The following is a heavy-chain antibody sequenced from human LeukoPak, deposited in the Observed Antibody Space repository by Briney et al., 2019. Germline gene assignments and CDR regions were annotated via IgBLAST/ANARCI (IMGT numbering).Heavy chain of an antibody. CDR2: ISWNSGTI. CDR1: GFTFDNYA. V-gene: IGHV3-9*01. J-gene: IGHJ4*02. Sequence: GGSLRLSCAASGFTFDNYAMNWVRQVPGKGLEWISLISWNSGTIGYADSVKGRFTISRDNANNFLYLQMNSLRAEDTAVYYCARATGSGRYGRLDYWGQGTLVTVSS. CDR3: ARATGSGRYGRLDY. D-gene: IGHD1-26*01.